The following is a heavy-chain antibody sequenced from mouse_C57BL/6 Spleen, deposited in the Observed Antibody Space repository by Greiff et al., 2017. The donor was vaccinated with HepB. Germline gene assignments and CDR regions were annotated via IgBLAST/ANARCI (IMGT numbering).Heavy chain of an antibody. J-gene: IGHJ2*01. D-gene: IGHD2-2*01. Sequence: EVKLVESGGDLVKPGGSLKLSCAASGFTFSSYGMSWVRQTPDKRLEWVATISSGGSYTYYPDSVKGRFTISRDNAKNTLYLQMSSLKSEDTAMYYCARHMVTEDYWGQGTTLTVSS. CDR3: ARHMVTEDY. V-gene: IGHV5-6*01. CDR2: ISSGGSYT. CDR1: GFTFSSYG.